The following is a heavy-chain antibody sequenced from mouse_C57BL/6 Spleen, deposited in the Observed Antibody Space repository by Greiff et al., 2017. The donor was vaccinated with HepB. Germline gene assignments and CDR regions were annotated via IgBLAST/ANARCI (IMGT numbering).Heavy chain of an antibody. J-gene: IGHJ1*03. CDR3: ARGGWYYWYFDV. Sequence: VQLQQPGAELVKPGASVKMSCKASGYTFTSYWITWVKQRPGQGLEWIGNIYPGSGSTNYNEKFKSKATLTVDTSSSTAYMQLSSLTSEDSAVYYCARGGWYYWYFDVWGTGTTVTVSS. D-gene: IGHD2-1*01. V-gene: IGHV1-55*01. CDR1: GYTFTSYW. CDR2: IYPGSGST.